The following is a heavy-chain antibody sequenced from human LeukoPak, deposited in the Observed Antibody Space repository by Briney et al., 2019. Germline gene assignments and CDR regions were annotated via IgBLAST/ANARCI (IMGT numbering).Heavy chain of an antibody. CDR2: INGDGSNS. CDR3: ARTSPTSHFDF. D-gene: IGHD3-16*01. Sequence: GGSLRLSCVASGFTFTTYWMHWVRQAPGKGLVWVSRINGDGSNSNYADSVKGRFTISRDNARNTLYLQMNGLRAEDAALYYCARTSPTSHFDFWGQGTLVTVSS. CDR1: GFTFTTYW. J-gene: IGHJ4*02. V-gene: IGHV3-74*01.